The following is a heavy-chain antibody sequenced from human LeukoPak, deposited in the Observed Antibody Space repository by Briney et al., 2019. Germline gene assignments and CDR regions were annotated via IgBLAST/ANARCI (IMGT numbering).Heavy chain of an antibody. CDR1: GGSISSSSYY. CDR2: IYYSGST. J-gene: IGHJ4*02. CDR3: ARSYDILTGYYG. V-gene: IGHV4-39*07. D-gene: IGHD3-9*01. Sequence: ETLSLTCTVSGGSISSSSYYWGWIRQPPGKGLEWIGSIYYSGSTYYNPSLKSRVTISVDTSKNQFSLKLSSVTAADTAVYYCARSYDILTGYYGWGQGTLVTVSS.